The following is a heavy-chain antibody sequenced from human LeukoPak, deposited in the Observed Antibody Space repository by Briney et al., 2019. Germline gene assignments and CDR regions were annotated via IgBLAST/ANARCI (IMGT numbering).Heavy chain of an antibody. CDR3: ARFEYSSGWFGY. J-gene: IGHJ5*01. CDR1: GFTFSSYS. V-gene: IGHV3-21*01. Sequence: PGGSLRLSCAASGFTFSSYSMNWDRQAPGKGLEWVSSISSSSSYIYYADSVKGRFTISRDNAKNSLYLQMNSLRAEDTAVYYCARFEYSSGWFGYWGQGTLVTVSS. D-gene: IGHD6-19*01. CDR2: ISSSSSYI.